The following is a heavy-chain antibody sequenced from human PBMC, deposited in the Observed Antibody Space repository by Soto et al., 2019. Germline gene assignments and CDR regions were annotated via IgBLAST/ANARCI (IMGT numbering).Heavy chain of an antibody. D-gene: IGHD6-13*01. Sequence: EVQLLESGGGLVQPGGSLRLSCAASGFTFSSYAMSWVRQAPGQGLEWLSDISGSGGSTYYADSVKGRFTISRDNTKNTLYLQMTSLRAEDTAVYYCAKGTSFLSGYSSSWYYFDYWGQGTLVTVSS. V-gene: IGHV3-23*01. CDR1: GFTFSSYA. CDR2: ISGSGGST. J-gene: IGHJ4*02. CDR3: AKGTSFLSGYSSSWYYFDY.